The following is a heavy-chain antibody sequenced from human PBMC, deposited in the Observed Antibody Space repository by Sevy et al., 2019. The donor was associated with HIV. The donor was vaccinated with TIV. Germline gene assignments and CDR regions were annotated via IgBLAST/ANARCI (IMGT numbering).Heavy chain of an antibody. Sequence: ASVKVSCKASGYTFTSFGITWVRQAPGQGLEWVGWVSPYNGKTKYAQKLQGRVTMTTDTSTSTAYMDLRSLRSDDTAVYYCARPFCSGGSCYRWYFDFWGQGTLVTVSS. J-gene: IGHJ4*02. CDR3: ARPFCSGGSCYRWYFDF. D-gene: IGHD2-15*01. V-gene: IGHV1-18*01. CDR1: GYTFTSFG. CDR2: VSPYNGKT.